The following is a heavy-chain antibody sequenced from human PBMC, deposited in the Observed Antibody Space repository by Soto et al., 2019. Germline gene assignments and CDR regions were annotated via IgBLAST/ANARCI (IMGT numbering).Heavy chain of an antibody. CDR2: LIPILGTT. CDR3: ARASGYVSGWYHDY. D-gene: IGHD6-19*01. Sequence: WASVKVSCKASGGTFSSDAVSWVRQALGQGLEWMGGLIPILGTTHYAQKFQGRVTITADESTNTAYMGLSSLRSDDTAVYYCARASGYVSGWYHDYWGQGTRVTVSS. CDR1: GGTFSSDA. J-gene: IGHJ4*02. V-gene: IGHV1-69*13.